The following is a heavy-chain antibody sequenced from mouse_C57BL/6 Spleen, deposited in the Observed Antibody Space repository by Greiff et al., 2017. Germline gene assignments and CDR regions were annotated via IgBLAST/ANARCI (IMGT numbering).Heavy chain of an antibody. CDR3: ASESNYGSFAY. D-gene: IGHD2-5*01. CDR1: GFSLTSYG. Sequence: VKVVESGPGLVAPSQSLSITCTVSGFSLTSYGVDWVRQSPGKGLEWLGVIWGVGSTNYTSALKSRLSISKDNSKSQGFLKMNSLQTDDTAMYYCASESNYGSFAYWGQGTLVTVSA. V-gene: IGHV2-6*01. CDR2: IWGVGST. J-gene: IGHJ3*01.